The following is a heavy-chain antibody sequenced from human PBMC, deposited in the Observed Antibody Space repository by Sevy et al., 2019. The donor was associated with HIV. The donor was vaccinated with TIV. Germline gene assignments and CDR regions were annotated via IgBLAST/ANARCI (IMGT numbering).Heavy chain of an antibody. CDR2: ISSSGSTI. D-gene: IGHD3-3*01. J-gene: IGHJ4*02. V-gene: IGHV3-48*03. CDR1: GFTFSSYE. CDR3: ARGMDYEFWSGYYTSPFDY. Sequence: GGSLRLSCAASGFTFSSYEMNWVRQAPGKGLEWVSYISSSGSTIYYADSVKGRFTISRDNAKNSLYLQMNSLRAEDTAVYYCARGMDYEFWSGYYTSPFDYWGQGTLVTVSS.